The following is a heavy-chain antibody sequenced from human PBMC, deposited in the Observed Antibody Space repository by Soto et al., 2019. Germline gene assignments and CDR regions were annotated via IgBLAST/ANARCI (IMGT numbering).Heavy chain of an antibody. CDR2: ISSSSSYI. CDR3: ASLWVRIAAAPTNWFDP. V-gene: IGHV3-21*01. CDR1: GFNFRSYS. D-gene: IGHD6-13*01. Sequence: PGGSLRLSCAASGFNFRSYSMNWVRQAPGKGLEWVSSISSSSSYIYYADSVKGRFTISRDNAKNSLYLQMNSLRAEDTAVYYCASLWVRIAAAPTNWFDPWGQGTLVTVSS. J-gene: IGHJ5*02.